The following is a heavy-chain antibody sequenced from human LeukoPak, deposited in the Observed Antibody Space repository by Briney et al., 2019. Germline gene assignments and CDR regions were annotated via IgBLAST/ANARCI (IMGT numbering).Heavy chain of an antibody. Sequence: GGSLRLSCAASGFTFGNYWMHWVRQAPGKGLVWDSRINSDGSFTSYADSVKGRFTISRDNAKNTLYLQMNCLRAEDTAVYYCTRDTFGGDDFWGQGTLVTVSS. CDR1: GFTFGNYW. CDR3: TRDTFGGDDF. J-gene: IGHJ4*02. CDR2: INSDGSFT. V-gene: IGHV3-74*01. D-gene: IGHD3-16*01.